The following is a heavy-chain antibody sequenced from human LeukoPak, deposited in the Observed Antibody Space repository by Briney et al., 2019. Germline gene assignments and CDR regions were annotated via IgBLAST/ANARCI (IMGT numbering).Heavy chain of an antibody. D-gene: IGHD1-26*01. J-gene: IGHJ6*03. CDR3: ARGRAHSGSRPPYYYYYYMDV. CDR2: IYTSGST. V-gene: IGHV4-61*02. CDR1: GGSISSGSYY. Sequence: SETLSLTCTVSGGSISSGSYYWRWIRQPAGKGLEWIGRIYTSGSTNYNPSLKSRVTMSVDTSKNQFSLKLSSVTAADTAVYYCARGRAHSGSRPPYYYYYYMDVWGKGTTVTVSS.